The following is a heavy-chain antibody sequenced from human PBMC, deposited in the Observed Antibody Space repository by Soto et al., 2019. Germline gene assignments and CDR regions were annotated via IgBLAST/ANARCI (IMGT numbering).Heavy chain of an antibody. D-gene: IGHD6-19*01. CDR1: GFFFSSYT. J-gene: IGHJ4*02. V-gene: IGHV3-23*01. CDR2: FSATSENT. Sequence: EVQLLESGGGLVQPGGSLRLSCVGSGFFFSSYTMTWVRQAPGKRLEWVSSFSATSENTYYADSVRGRFTISRDNSKNTLVLQMNSLAAEDTAMYYCAKARDQQWVRLPFDYWGQGILVIFSS. CDR3: AKARDQQWVRLPFDY.